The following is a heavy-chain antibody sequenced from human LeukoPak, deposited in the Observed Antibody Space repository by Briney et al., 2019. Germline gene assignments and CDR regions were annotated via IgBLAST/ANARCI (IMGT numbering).Heavy chain of an antibody. CDR1: GFTFSSYE. V-gene: IGHV3-30*04. D-gene: IGHD1-7*01. Sequence: QAGGSLRLSCAASGFTFSSYEMHWVRQAPGKGLEWVAVISYDGSNKYYADSVKGRFTISRDNSKNTLYLQMNSLRAEDTAVYYCARGATDTTRWFDPWGQGTLVTVSS. J-gene: IGHJ5*02. CDR3: ARGATDTTRWFDP. CDR2: ISYDGSNK.